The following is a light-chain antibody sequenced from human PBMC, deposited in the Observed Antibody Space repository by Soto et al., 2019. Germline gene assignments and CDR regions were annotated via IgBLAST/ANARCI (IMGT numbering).Light chain of an antibody. CDR1: ETLNSGY. CDR3: QQYGSAPYT. V-gene: IGKV3-20*01. CDR2: GAS. J-gene: IGKJ2*01. Sequence: EIVLTQSPGTLSLSPGERATLSCRTSETLNSGYLAWYQQKPGQAPRRLIYGASRRASGVPDRFSGSGSGTDFTLTISRLEPEDFAVYYCQQYGSAPYTFGQETKLEIK.